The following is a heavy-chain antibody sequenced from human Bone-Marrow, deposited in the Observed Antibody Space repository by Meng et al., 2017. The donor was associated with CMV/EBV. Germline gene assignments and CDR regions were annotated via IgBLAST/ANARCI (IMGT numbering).Heavy chain of an antibody. Sequence: ETLSLTCAASGFTFSDYAMSWVRQAPGKGLEWVSGISFHTDKTHYADSVKGRFTISRDNAKNTLYLQMNSLRAEDTAVYYCARDLKLEGLLYKSYWGQGTLVTVSS. CDR2: ISFHTDKT. CDR1: GFTFSDYA. V-gene: IGHV3-23*01. J-gene: IGHJ4*02. D-gene: IGHD3-3*01. CDR3: ARDLKLEGLLYKSY.